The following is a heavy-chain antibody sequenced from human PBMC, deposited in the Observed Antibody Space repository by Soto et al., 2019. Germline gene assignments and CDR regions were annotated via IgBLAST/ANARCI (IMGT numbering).Heavy chain of an antibody. Sequence: QVQLQESGPGLVKPSETLSLTCSVSGGSIGSYYWSWIRQPPGKGLEWIGYIYYSGSTNYNPSLKSRVTISVDTSKNQSSLKLSSVTAADTAVYYCARGGWRQIDYWGQGTLVTVSS. CDR2: IYYSGST. J-gene: IGHJ4*02. V-gene: IGHV4-59*08. CDR3: ARGGWRQIDY. D-gene: IGHD3-3*01. CDR1: GGSIGSYY.